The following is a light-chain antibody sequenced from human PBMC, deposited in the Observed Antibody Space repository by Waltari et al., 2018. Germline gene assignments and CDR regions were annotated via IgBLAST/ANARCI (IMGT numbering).Light chain of an antibody. V-gene: IGLV2-11*01. CDR1: SSDVGGYNY. CDR3: CSYAGSYTRYV. Sequence: QSALTQPRSVSGSPGQSVTISCTGTSSDVGGYNYVSWYQQHPGKAPKLMMYDVSKRPSGGPDRFSGAKAGNTASLTISGLQAEDEADYYCCSYAGSYTRYVFGTGTKVTVL. CDR2: DVS. J-gene: IGLJ1*01.